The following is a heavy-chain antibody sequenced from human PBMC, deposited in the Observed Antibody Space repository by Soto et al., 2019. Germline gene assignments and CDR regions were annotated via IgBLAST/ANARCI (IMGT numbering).Heavy chain of an antibody. CDR2: ITPDGSDK. V-gene: IGHV3-7*01. J-gene: IGHJ4*02. Sequence: PGGSLRLSCAASGFTFSSYAMSWVRQAPGKGLEWVASITPDGSDKYYVDSVKGRFTISRDNAKNSLYLQMNNLKDEDTGVHYCARLRGSTTIYDYWGQGTLVTVSS. CDR1: GFTFSSYA. CDR3: ARLRGSTTIYDY. D-gene: IGHD1-1*01.